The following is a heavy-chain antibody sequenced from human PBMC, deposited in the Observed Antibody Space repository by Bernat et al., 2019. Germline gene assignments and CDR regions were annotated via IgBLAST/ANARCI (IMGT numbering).Heavy chain of an antibody. CDR1: GFTFSSNG. J-gene: IGHJ4*02. V-gene: IGHV3-48*02. Sequence: EVQLVESGGGLVQPGGSLRLSCAASGFTFSSNGMNWVRQAPGKGLEWVSYISSGSGSIHYADSVKGRFTISRDNAKNSLYLQMNSLRDEDTAVYYCAGRFDFWGGDYYFDYWGQGTLVTVSS. CDR2: ISSGSGSI. D-gene: IGHD3-3*01. CDR3: AGRFDFWGGDYYFDY.